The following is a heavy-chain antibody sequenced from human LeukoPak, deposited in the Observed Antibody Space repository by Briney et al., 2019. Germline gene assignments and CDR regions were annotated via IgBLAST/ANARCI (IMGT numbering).Heavy chain of an antibody. J-gene: IGHJ4*02. CDR1: GFTFSSLG. V-gene: IGHV3-33*01. CDR3: ARSSGTYYYVHDY. Sequence: PGGSLRLSCAASGFTFSSLGMHWVRQAPGKGLEWVAVIWYDGSNKYYADSVKGRFTISRDNSKNTLYLQMNSLRAEDTAVYYCARSSGTYYYVHDYWGQGTLVTVSS. CDR2: IWYDGSNK. D-gene: IGHD3-22*01.